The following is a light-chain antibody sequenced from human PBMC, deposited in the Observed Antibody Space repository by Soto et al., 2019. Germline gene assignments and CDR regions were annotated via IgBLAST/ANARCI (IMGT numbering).Light chain of an antibody. CDR3: QHYNSYSEA. V-gene: IGKV1-5*03. J-gene: IGKJ1*01. Sequence: DIQMTQSPSTLSGSVGDRVTITCRASQTISSWLAWYQRKPGKAPKLLIYKASTLKSGVPSRFSGSGSETEFTLTISSLQPDDFATYYCQHYNSYSEAFGQGTKVDIK. CDR1: QTISSW. CDR2: KAS.